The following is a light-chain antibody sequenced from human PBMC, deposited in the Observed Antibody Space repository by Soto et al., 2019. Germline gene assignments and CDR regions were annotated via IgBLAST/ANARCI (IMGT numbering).Light chain of an antibody. CDR3: SSYAGINNLGV. CDR2: EVN. V-gene: IGLV2-8*01. Sequence: QSVLTQPPSSSGSPGQSVTISCTGTSSDVGGYKYVSWYQQHPGNAPKLMIFEVNKRPSGVPDRFSGSKSGNTASLTVSGLQAEDEADYYCSSYAGINNLGVFGTGTKVTVL. J-gene: IGLJ1*01. CDR1: SSDVGGYKY.